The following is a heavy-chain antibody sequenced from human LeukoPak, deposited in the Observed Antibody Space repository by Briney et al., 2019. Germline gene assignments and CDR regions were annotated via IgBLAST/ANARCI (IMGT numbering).Heavy chain of an antibody. Sequence: GGSLRLSCAASGFTFSNYWMSWVRQAPGKGLEWVASIKEDGSEKHYVDSVKGRFTISRDNAKNSLYLQMNSLRAEDTAVYYCARAPGMTAFDYWGQGTLVTVSS. CDR1: GFTFSNYW. J-gene: IGHJ4*02. D-gene: IGHD1-20*01. CDR2: IKEDGSEK. V-gene: IGHV3-7*05. CDR3: ARAPGMTAFDY.